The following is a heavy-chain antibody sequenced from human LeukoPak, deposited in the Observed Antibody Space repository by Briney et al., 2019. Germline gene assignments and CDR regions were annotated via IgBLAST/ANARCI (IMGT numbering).Heavy chain of an antibody. Sequence: PSQTLSLTCTVSGGSISSGDYYWSWIRQPPGKGLEWIGYIYYSGSTYYNPSLKSRVTISVDTSKNQFSLKLSSVTAADTAVYYCARGRDYYDSSGSHVWGQGTLVTVSS. V-gene: IGHV4-30-4*01. D-gene: IGHD3-22*01. CDR2: IYYSGST. J-gene: IGHJ4*02. CDR1: GGSISSGDYY. CDR3: ARGRDYYDSSGSHV.